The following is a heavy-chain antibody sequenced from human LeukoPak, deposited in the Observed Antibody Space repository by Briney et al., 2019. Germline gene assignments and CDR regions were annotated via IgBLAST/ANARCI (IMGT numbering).Heavy chain of an antibody. J-gene: IGHJ6*02. Sequence: PGGSLRLSCAASGFTFSSYSMNWVRQAPGKGLEWVSSISSSSSYIYYADSVKGRFTISRDNAKNSLYLQMNSLRAEDTAVYYCARELPLTIFGVANGMDVWGQGTTVIVSS. CDR2: ISSSSSYI. CDR3: ARELPLTIFGVANGMDV. V-gene: IGHV3-21*01. CDR1: GFTFSSYS. D-gene: IGHD3-3*01.